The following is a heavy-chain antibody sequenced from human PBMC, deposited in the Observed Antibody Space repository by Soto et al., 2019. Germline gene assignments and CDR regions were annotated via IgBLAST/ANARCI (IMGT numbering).Heavy chain of an antibody. CDR1: GGSFSGYY. CDR3: ARSLRGRFDP. Sequence: SETLSLTCAVYGGSFSGYYWSWIRQPPGKGLEWIGEINHSGSTNYNPSLKSRVTISVDTSKNQFSLKLSSVTAADTAVYYCARSLRGRFDPWGQGTLVTVSS. CDR2: INHSGST. D-gene: IGHD3-16*01. J-gene: IGHJ5*02. V-gene: IGHV4-34*01.